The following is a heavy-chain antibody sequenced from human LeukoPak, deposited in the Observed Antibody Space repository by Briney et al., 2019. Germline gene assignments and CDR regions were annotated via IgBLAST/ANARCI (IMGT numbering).Heavy chain of an antibody. V-gene: IGHV4-59*12. CDR1: GGSISSYY. Sequence: SETLSLTCTVSGGSISSYYWSWIRQPPGKGLEWIGEIYHSGSTNYNPSLKSRVTISVDKSKNQFSLKLSSVTAADTAVYYCARALPHITMVRGVIMDWGQGTLVTVSS. J-gene: IGHJ4*02. CDR2: IYHSGST. CDR3: ARALPHITMVRGVIMD. D-gene: IGHD3-10*01.